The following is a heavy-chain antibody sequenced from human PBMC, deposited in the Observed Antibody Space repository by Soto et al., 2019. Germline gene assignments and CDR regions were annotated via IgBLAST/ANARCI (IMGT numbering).Heavy chain of an antibody. J-gene: IGHJ4*02. Sequence: ASVKVSCKASGYTFTSCGISWVRQAPGQGLEWMGWISAYNGNTNYAQKLQGRVTMTTDTSTSTAYMELRSLRSDDTAVYYCARALLPVGPTTDLGFWGQGTLVTVSS. D-gene: IGHD1-26*01. V-gene: IGHV1-18*04. CDR1: GYTFTSCG. CDR3: ARALLPVGPTTDLGF. CDR2: ISAYNGNT.